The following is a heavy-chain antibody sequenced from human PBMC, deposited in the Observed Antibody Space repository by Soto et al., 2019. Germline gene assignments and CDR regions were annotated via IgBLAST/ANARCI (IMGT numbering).Heavy chain of an antibody. CDR1: GYTFTSYA. Sequence: ASVKVSCKASGYTFTSYAMHWVRQAPGQRLEWMGWINAGNGNTKYSQKFQGRVTITRDTSASTAYMELSSLRSEDTTVYYCARDFSSLAGLLLGYWGQGTLVTVSS. V-gene: IGHV1-3*01. CDR2: INAGNGNT. D-gene: IGHD1-26*01. J-gene: IGHJ4*02. CDR3: ARDFSSLAGLLLGY.